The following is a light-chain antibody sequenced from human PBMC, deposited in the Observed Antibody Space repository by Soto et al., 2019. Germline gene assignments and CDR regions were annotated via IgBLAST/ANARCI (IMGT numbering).Light chain of an antibody. CDR2: RAS. V-gene: IGKV1-39*01. Sequence: DIQMTQSPASLSGSLGDRGTISCRASQNIVTNLHWYQRQTGPAPRLLISRASTVRSVVPPSFSGSGSGRDFTLTISSLRAEDIGTYFYQQTYSISWTFGPGTRVEI. CDR1: QNIVTN. CDR3: QQTYSISWT. J-gene: IGKJ1*01.